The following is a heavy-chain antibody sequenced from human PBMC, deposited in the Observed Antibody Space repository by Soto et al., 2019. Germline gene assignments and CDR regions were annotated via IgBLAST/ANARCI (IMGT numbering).Heavy chain of an antibody. CDR3: AFKMATMMQYYYYYYGMDV. V-gene: IGHV1-69*01. CDR2: IIPIFGTA. J-gene: IGHJ6*02. D-gene: IGHD5-12*01. CDR1: GGTFSSYA. Sequence: QVQLVQSGAEVKKPGSSVKVSCKASGGTFSSYAISWVRQAPGQGLEWMGGIIPIFGTANYAQKFQGRVTITADESTSTAYMELSSLRSEDTAMYYCAFKMATMMQYYYYYYGMDVWGQGTTVTVSS.